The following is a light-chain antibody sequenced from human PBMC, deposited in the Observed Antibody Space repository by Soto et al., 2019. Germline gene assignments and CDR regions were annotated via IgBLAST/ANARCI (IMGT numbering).Light chain of an antibody. J-gene: IGLJ2*01. CDR3: SSYASSSTLVL. V-gene: IGLV2-14*01. Sequence: QPVLTQPASVSGSPGHSITISCTGTPSDIGGYNYVSWYQQHPGKAPKLIIYEVTHRPSGVSDRFSGSKSGNTASLTISGLLAEDEADYYCSSYASSSTLVLFGGGTKLTVL. CDR1: PSDIGGYNY. CDR2: EVT.